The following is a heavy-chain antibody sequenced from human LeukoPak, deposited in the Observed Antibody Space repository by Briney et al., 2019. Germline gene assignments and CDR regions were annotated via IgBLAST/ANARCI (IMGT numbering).Heavy chain of an antibody. CDR2: ITNDGSST. CDR3: AKGAKDYYDSSGYWGIDY. Sequence: GGSLRLSCAASGLTFSSHWMHWVRQAPGKGLVWVSRITNDGSSTTYADSVKGRFTISRDNSKNTLYLQMNSLRAEDTAVYYCAKGAKDYYDSSGYWGIDYWGQGTLVTVSS. V-gene: IGHV3-74*01. CDR1: GLTFSSHW. J-gene: IGHJ4*02. D-gene: IGHD3-22*01.